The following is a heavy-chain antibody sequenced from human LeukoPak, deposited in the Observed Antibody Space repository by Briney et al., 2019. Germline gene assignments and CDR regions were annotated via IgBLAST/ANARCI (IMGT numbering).Heavy chain of an antibody. CDR3: ARWTDWYFDP. V-gene: IGHV3-7*01. CDR2: IKEDGSDK. Sequence: PGGSLRLSCEASGFSFSDNWMTWIRQAPEKGLQWVANIKEDGSDKNYADSVTGRFTISRDNAKNLLSLQMNGLRAEDTAVYYCARWTDWYFDPWGRGALVTVSS. D-gene: IGHD3/OR15-3a*01. CDR1: GFSFSDNW. J-gene: IGHJ2*01.